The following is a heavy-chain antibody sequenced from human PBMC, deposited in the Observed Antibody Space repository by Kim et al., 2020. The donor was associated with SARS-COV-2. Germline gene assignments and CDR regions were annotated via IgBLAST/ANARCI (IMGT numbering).Heavy chain of an antibody. CDR1: GGSISSYY. J-gene: IGHJ6*03. CDR2: IYYSGST. CDR3: ARGGSCSSTSCRRTIYYYYYMDV. D-gene: IGHD2-2*01. Sequence: SETLSLTCTVSGGSISSYYWSWIRQPPGKGLEWIGYIYYSGSTNYNPSLKSRVTISVDTSKNQFSLKLSSVTAADTAVYYCARGGSCSSTSCRRTIYYYYYMDVWGKGTTVTVSS. V-gene: IGHV4-59*08.